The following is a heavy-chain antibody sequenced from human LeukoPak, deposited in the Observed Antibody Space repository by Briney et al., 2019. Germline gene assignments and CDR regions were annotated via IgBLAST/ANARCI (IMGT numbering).Heavy chain of an antibody. V-gene: IGHV4-59*02. J-gene: IGHJ4*02. Sequence: GSLRLSCAASTFSVSTNYMSWVRQAPGKGLEWIGYIYYSGSTNYNPSLKSRVTISVDTSKNQFSLKLSSVTAADTAVYYCARSELLWFGGVNSGFDYWGQGTLVTISS. CDR2: IYYSGST. CDR1: TFSVSTNY. CDR3: ARSELLWFGGVNSGFDY. D-gene: IGHD3-10*01.